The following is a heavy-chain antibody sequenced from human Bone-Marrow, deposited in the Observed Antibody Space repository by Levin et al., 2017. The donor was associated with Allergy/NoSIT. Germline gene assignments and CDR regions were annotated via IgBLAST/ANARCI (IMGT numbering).Heavy chain of an antibody. CDR2: IYHSGST. CDR1: GDSISSGGYY. D-gene: IGHD4-17*01. CDR3: ARGEGDYNLDY. Sequence: SETLSLTCTVSGDSISSGGYYWSWIRQHPLTGLEWIGYIYHSGSTYYNPSLKSRITISVDMSKNQFSLKLNSVTAADTAVYYCARGEGDYNLDYWGQGTLVTVSS. J-gene: IGHJ4*02. V-gene: IGHV4-31*03.